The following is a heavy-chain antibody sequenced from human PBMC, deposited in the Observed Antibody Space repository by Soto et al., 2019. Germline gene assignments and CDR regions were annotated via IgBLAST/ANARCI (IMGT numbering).Heavy chain of an antibody. J-gene: IGHJ5*02. CDR1: GYTFTKYA. Sequence: QVPLVQSGAEVKKPGASVKVSCKASGYTFTKYALHWVRQAPGQRLEWMGWINAGNGNTKYSQKFQGRVTITRDTSASTSYMQLSSLRSEDTAVYYCARGEGYCSGGTWYRWFDPWGQGTLVSVSS. CDR3: ARGEGYCSGGTWYRWFDP. D-gene: IGHD2-15*01. CDR2: INAGNGNT. V-gene: IGHV1-3*01.